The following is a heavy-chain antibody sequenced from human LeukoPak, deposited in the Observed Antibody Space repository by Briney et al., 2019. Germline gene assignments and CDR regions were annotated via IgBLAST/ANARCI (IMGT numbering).Heavy chain of an antibody. CDR1: GGSVSSGSYY. CDR2: IYYSGGT. CDR3: ARVARGGGAAAKDY. D-gene: IGHD6-13*01. Sequence: SETLSLTCTVSGGSVSSGSYYWSWIRQPPGKGLEWIGYIYYSGGTNYNPSLKSRVTISVDTSKNQFSLKLSSVTAADTAVYYCARVARGGGAAAKDYWGQGTLVTVSS. V-gene: IGHV4-61*01. J-gene: IGHJ4*02.